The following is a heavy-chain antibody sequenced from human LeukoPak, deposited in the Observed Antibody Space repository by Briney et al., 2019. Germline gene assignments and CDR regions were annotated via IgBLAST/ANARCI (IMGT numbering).Heavy chain of an antibody. CDR1: GFTVSSNY. J-gene: IGHJ4*02. D-gene: IGHD1-1*01. CDR3: AKDAEYYNWWGSFDY. CDR2: IYSGGST. Sequence: GGSLRLSCAASGFTVSSNYMTWVRQAPGKGLEWVSVIYSGGSTFYADSVKGRFTISRDNSKNTLYLQMNSLRAEDTAVYYCAKDAEYYNWWGSFDYWGQGTLVTVSS. V-gene: IGHV3-53*01.